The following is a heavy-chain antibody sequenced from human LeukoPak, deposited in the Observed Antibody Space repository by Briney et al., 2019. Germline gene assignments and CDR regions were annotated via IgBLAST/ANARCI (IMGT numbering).Heavy chain of an antibody. CDR2: IWYDGSNK. CDR1: GFTFSSYG. V-gene: IGHV3-33*01. Sequence: GGSLRLSCAASGFTFSSYGMHWVRQAPGKGLEWVAVIWYDGSNKYYADSVKGRFTISRDNSKNTLYLQMNSLRAEDTAVYYCARSSPLGGYAFDIWGQGTMVTVSS. J-gene: IGHJ3*02. D-gene: IGHD3-16*01. CDR3: ARSSPLGGYAFDI.